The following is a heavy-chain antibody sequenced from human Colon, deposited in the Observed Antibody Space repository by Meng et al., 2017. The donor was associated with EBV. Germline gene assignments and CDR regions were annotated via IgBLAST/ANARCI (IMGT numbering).Heavy chain of an antibody. D-gene: IGHD5-24*01. CDR3: ARGPSRWLQFSFDY. V-gene: IGHV4-31*03. CDR1: GGSISSGGYY. J-gene: IGHJ4*02. CDR2: IYYSGST. Sequence: VQLQEPGPGLVKPSPTLSPTCTVSGGSISSGGYYWSWIRQHPGKGLEWIGYIYYSGSTYYNPSLKSRVTISIDTSKNQFSLKLSSVTAADTAVYYCARGPSRWLQFSFDYWGQGTLVTVSS.